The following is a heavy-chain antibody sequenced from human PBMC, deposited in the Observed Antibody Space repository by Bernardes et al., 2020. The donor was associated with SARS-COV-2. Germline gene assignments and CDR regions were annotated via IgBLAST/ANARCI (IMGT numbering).Heavy chain of an antibody. CDR3: VRAVWGIWYFDL. CDR2: INYSGST. V-gene: IGHV4-34*01. J-gene: IGHJ2*01. Sequence: SETLSLTCAVSGGSLRGYYWNWIRQPPGKGLAWIGEINYSGSTNYNPSLKSRVTISIDTSKNQLSLKLSSVTAADTAVYYCVRAVWGIWYFDLWGRGTLVTVSS. D-gene: IGHD3-16*01. CDR1: GGSLRGYY.